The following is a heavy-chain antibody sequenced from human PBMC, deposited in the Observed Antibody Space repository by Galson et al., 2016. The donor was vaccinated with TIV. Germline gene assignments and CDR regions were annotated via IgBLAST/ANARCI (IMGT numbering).Heavy chain of an antibody. CDR3: ARDRSAIFGVDENYSGLDV. J-gene: IGHJ6*02. V-gene: IGHV4-4*02. Sequence: LSLTCAVSGGAITSRNWWSWVRQSPGKWLEWIGEIYDSGNTNYNPSLKGRVTISVDKSKNQFSLKVISVTAADTAVYYCARDRSAIFGVDENYSGLDVWGQGTTVTVSS. CDR1: GGAITSRNW. D-gene: IGHD3-3*01. CDR2: IYDSGNT.